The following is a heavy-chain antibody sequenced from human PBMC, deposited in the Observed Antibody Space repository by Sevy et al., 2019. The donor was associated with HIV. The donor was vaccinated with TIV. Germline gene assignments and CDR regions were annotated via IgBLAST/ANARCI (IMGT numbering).Heavy chain of an antibody. CDR2: IISSSTNI. V-gene: IGHV3-48*01. D-gene: IGHD3-16*02. Sequence: GGSRSLPWLALGFPLINNSLNWVRQAQGKGREWISYIISSSTNIYYADSLRGRFTISRDNAKNSLYLQMNSLRAEDTAFYYCARAVWGTYRYDDYWGQGTLVTVSS. J-gene: IGHJ4*02. CDR1: GFPLINNS. CDR3: ARAVWGTYRYDDY.